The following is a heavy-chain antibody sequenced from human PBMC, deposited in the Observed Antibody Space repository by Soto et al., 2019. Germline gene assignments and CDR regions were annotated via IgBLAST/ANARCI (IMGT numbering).Heavy chain of an antibody. J-gene: IGHJ6*02. Sequence: SETLSLTCAVYGGSFSSYYWSWIRQPPGKGLEWIGEINHSGSTNYNPSLKSRVTISVDTSKNQFSLKLSSVTAADTAVYYCARGPRAARLSDGMDVWGQGTTVTVSS. V-gene: IGHV4-34*01. CDR3: ARGPRAARLSDGMDV. CDR1: GGSFSSYY. CDR2: INHSGST. D-gene: IGHD6-6*01.